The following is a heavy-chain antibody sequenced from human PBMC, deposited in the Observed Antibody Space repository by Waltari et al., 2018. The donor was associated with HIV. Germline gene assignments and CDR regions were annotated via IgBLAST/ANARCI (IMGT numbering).Heavy chain of an antibody. CDR1: GGSISSYY. Sequence: QVQLQESGPGLVKPSETLSLTCTVSGGSISSYYWSWIRQPPGKGLEWIGYIYYSGSTNYNPSLKSRVTISVDTSKNQFSLKLSSVTAADTAVYYCARDGFSYGLDDAFDIWGQGTMVTVSS. CDR3: ARDGFSYGLDDAFDI. D-gene: IGHD5-18*01. J-gene: IGHJ3*02. V-gene: IGHV4-59*01. CDR2: IYYSGST.